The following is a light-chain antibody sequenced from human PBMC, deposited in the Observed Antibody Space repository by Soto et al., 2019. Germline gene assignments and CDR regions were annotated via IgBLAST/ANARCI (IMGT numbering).Light chain of an antibody. CDR1: SSEVGAYNY. J-gene: IGLJ3*02. CDR3: SSYTSSSTWV. Sequence: QSALTQPASVSGSPGQSITISCTGTSSEVGAYNYVSWYQQHPGKAPKLMIYEVRNRPSGVSDRFSVSRSGNTASLTISGLQAEDESDYYCSSYTSSSTWVFGGGTELTVL. CDR2: EVR. V-gene: IGLV2-14*01.